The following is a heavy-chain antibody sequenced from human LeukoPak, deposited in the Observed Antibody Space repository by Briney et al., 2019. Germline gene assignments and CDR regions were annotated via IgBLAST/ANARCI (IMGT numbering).Heavy chain of an antibody. J-gene: IGHJ4*02. CDR2: INPSGGST. CDR1: GHTFTSYY. CDR3: ARGFEYSSSSGFWTLAY. V-gene: IGHV1-46*01. D-gene: IGHD6-6*01. Sequence: GASVKVSCKASGHTFTSYYMHWVRQAPGQGLEWMGIINPSGGSTSYAQKFQGRVTMTRDMSTSTVYMELSSLRSEDTAVYYCARGFEYSSSSGFWTLAYWGQGTLVTVSS.